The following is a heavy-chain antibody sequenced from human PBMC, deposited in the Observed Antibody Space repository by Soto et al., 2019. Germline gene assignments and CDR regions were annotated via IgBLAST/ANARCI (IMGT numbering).Heavy chain of an antibody. CDR1: GFTFSSYS. V-gene: IGHV3-21*01. D-gene: IGHD3-22*01. CDR2: ISSSSSYI. J-gene: IGHJ3*02. Sequence: GGSLRLSCAASGFTFSSYSMNWVRQAPGKGLEWVSSISSSSSYIYYADSVKGRFTISRDNAKNSLYLQMNSLRAEDTAVYYCARVTDYYDSREAFDICGQGTMVTV. CDR3: ARVTDYYDSREAFDI.